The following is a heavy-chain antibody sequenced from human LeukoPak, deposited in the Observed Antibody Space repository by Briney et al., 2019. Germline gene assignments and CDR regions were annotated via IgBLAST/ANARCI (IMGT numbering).Heavy chain of an antibody. V-gene: IGHV4-59*02. D-gene: IGHD5-12*01. CDR1: GASVTTYY. J-gene: IGHJ5*02. CDR2: IYYSGST. CDR3: ARGGFHPET. Sequence: PSETLSLTCTVSGASVTTYYWSWVRQPPGKGLEYIGYIYYSGSTSYNPSLKSRVTMSVDTSKNQVSLSLNSVTAADTAVYYCARGGFHPETWGQGTLVTVSS.